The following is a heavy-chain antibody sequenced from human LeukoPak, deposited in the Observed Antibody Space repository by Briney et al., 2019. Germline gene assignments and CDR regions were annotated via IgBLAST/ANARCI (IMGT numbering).Heavy chain of an antibody. CDR1: GGSISSYY. J-gene: IGHJ4*02. CDR3: AGCGGDCYNYFHY. D-gene: IGHD2-21*02. Sequence: SETLSLTCTVSGGSISSYYWSWIRQPPGKGLEWIAYMYYSGSTNYNPSLKSRVTISIDTSKNQFSLKLSSVTAADTAVYYCAGCGGDCYNYFHYWGQGTLVTVSS. V-gene: IGHV4-59*08. CDR2: MYYSGST.